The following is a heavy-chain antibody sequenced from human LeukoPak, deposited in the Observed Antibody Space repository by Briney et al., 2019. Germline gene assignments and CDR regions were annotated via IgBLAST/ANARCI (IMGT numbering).Heavy chain of an antibody. Sequence: GGSLRLSCAASGFTFGGYAMNWARQAPGKGLEWVSIISTSDSSTYYADSVKGRFIISRDNSKNTLYLQINSLRVEDTAVYYCAKLISRTYYLWSGAFDIWGQGTMVTVSS. V-gene: IGHV3-23*01. CDR1: GFTFGGYA. J-gene: IGHJ3*02. D-gene: IGHD3-10*01. CDR2: ISTSDSST. CDR3: AKLISRTYYLWSGAFDI.